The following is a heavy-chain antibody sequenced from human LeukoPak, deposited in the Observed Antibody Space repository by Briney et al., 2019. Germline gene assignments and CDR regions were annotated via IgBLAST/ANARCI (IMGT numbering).Heavy chain of an antibody. Sequence: VASVKVSCKASGYTFTGYYMHWVRQAPGQGLEWMGRINPNSGGTNYAQKFQGRVTMTRDTSISTAYMELSRLRSDDTAVYYCAREMTTVTTLGYWGQGTLVTVSS. CDR3: AREMTTVTTLGY. J-gene: IGHJ4*02. D-gene: IGHD4-17*01. V-gene: IGHV1-2*06. CDR1: GYTFTGYY. CDR2: INPNSGGT.